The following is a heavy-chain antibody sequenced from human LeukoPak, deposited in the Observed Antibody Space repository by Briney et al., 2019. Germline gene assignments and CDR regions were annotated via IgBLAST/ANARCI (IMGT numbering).Heavy chain of an antibody. CDR1: GFTFSSYS. Sequence: PGGSLRLSCAASGFTFSSYSMNWVRQAPGKGLEWVSSISSSSSYIYYADSVKGRFTISRDNAKNSLYLQMNSLRAEDTAVYYCARVQYSSSWSFDYWGQGTLVTVSS. D-gene: IGHD6-13*01. J-gene: IGHJ4*02. V-gene: IGHV3-21*01. CDR3: ARVQYSSSWSFDY. CDR2: ISSSSSYI.